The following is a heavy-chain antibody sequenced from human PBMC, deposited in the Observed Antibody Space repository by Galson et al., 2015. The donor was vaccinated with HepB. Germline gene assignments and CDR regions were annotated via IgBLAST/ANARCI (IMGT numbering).Heavy chain of an antibody. V-gene: IGHV3-48*01. CDR3: ARDWPASSEYGDYVGG. D-gene: IGHD4-17*01. Sequence: SLRLSCAASGFTFSSYSMNWVRQAPGKGLEWVSYISSSSITIYYADSVKGRFTISRDNAKNSLYLQMNSLRAEDTAVYYCARDWPASSEYGDYVGGWGQGTLVTVSS. CDR1: GFTFSSYS. J-gene: IGHJ4*02. CDR2: ISSSSITI.